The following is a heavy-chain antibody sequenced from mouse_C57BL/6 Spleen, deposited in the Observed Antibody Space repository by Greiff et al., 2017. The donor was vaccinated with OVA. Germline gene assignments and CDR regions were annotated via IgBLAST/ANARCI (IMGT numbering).Heavy chain of an antibody. CDR2: ISSGGSDT. J-gene: IGHJ2*01. CDR1: GFPFSSYG. Sequence: EVKVEESGGDLVKPGGSLKLSCAASGFPFSSYGMSWVRQTPDTRLEWVATISSGGSDTYYPDRVKGRFTISRDNAKNTLYLQMSSLKSEDTAMYYCARITTVVAYYFDYWGQGTTLTVSS. D-gene: IGHD1-1*01. CDR3: ARITTVVAYYFDY. V-gene: IGHV5-6*02.